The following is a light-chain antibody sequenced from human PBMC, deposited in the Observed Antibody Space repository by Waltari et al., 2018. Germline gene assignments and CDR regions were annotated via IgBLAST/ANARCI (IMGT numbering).Light chain of an antibody. CDR2: DAS. V-gene: IGKV3-11*01. Sequence: EIVLTQSPATLSLSPGERATLSCRASQSIDSYLAWYLQKPGQAPRRLIFDASNRATGIPARFSGSGFGTDFTLTISSLEPEDVGVYYCQQRSNWPPTFGQGTRLEIK. CDR3: QQRSNWPPT. J-gene: IGKJ5*01. CDR1: QSIDSY.